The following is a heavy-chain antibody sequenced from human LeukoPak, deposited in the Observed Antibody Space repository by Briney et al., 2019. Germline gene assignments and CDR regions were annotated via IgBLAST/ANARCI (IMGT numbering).Heavy chain of an antibody. CDR1: GFTFSSYW. D-gene: IGHD3-22*01. J-gene: IGHJ6*03. CDR3: AKSVFDSSGDPYMDV. CDR2: IKKDGSEK. Sequence: GGSLRLSCAASGFTFSSYWMSWVRQAPGKGLEWVANIKKDGSEKYYVDSVKGRFTISRDNAKTSLYLQMNSLRAEDTAVYYCAKSVFDSSGDPYMDVWGKGTTVTISS. V-gene: IGHV3-7*01.